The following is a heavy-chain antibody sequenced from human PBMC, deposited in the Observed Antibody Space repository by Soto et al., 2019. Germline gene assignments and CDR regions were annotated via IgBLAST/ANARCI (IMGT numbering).Heavy chain of an antibody. J-gene: IGHJ6*02. CDR2: MYNTGST. CDR1: GGSISRYY. Sequence: PSETLSVTCTVSGGSISRYYWSWIRQPPGKGLEWIGYMYNTGSTIYNPSLKSRVTISVDTSKNQFSLKLSSVTAADTAVYYCARASYYGMDVWGQGTTVTVSS. CDR3: ARASYYGMDV. V-gene: IGHV4-59*08.